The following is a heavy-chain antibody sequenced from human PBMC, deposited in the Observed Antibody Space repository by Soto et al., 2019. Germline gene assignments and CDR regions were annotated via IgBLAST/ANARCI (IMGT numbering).Heavy chain of an antibody. D-gene: IGHD2-2*01. CDR1: GFIFSHAW. CDR3: STDTDRYCTTTSCPYYYYMDV. Sequence: PGGSLRLSCAASGFIFSHAWISWVRQAPGKGLEWVGRIKSKIDGGTTDYAAPVKGRFTISRDDSKNTLYLQMNSLKTEDTAVYYCSTDTDRYCTTTSCPYYYYMDVWGKGTTVTVSS. J-gene: IGHJ6*03. CDR2: IKSKIDGGTT. V-gene: IGHV3-15*01.